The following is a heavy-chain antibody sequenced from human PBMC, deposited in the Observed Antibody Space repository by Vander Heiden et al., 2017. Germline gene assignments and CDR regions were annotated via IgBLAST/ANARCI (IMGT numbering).Heavy chain of an antibody. D-gene: IGHD4-17*01. CDR3: AKDLTTMTPYDAFDF. J-gene: IGHJ3*01. Sequence: VQLVESGGVVVQPGGSLRLSCAASGFMFGDYIMHWVRQAPGKGLEWVSLITWDGSSTYHADSVKGRFTISRDNGKKSLYLQMNSLRTEDTALYYCAKDLTTMTPYDAFDFWGPGTMVTVSS. V-gene: IGHV3-43*01. CDR1: GFMFGDYI. CDR2: ITWDGSST.